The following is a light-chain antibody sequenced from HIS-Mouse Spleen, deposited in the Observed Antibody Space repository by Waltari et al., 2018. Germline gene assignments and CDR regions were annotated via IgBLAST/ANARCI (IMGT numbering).Light chain of an antibody. CDR3: SSYTSSSFNVV. CDR1: SRDVGGYHY. CDR2: DVS. J-gene: IGLJ2*01. Sequence: QSALTQPASVSGSPGPPITISCPGTSRDVGGYHYVSWYQQHPGKAPKLMIYDVSNRPSGVSNRFSGSKSGNTASLTISGLQAEDEADYYCSSYTSSSFNVVFGGGTKLTVL. V-gene: IGLV2-14*03.